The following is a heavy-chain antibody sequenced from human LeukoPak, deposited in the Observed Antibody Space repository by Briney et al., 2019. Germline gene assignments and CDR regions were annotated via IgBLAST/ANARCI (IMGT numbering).Heavy chain of an antibody. CDR1: GGSFSGYY. Sequence: PSVTLSLTCAVYGGSFSGYYWSWIRQPPGKGLEWIGEINHSGSTNYNPSLKSRVTISVDTSKDQFSLQLNSVTPEDTAVYYCARDSSSWYTLWYYYYYMDVWGKGTTVTVSS. D-gene: IGHD6-13*01. CDR2: INHSGST. CDR3: ARDSSSWYTLWYYYYYMDV. J-gene: IGHJ6*03. V-gene: IGHV4-34*01.